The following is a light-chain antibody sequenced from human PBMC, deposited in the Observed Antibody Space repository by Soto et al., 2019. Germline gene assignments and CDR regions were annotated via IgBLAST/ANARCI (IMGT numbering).Light chain of an antibody. CDR2: GAA. CDR1: QTVSSSY. Sequence: EIVLTQSPGTLSLSPGERATLSCRASQTVSSSYLAWYQQKPGQAPRLLIYGAAIRATGIPDRFSGSGSGTDFTLTISRLEPEDFAVYYCQQYGSSPTTFGGGNKVEI. CDR3: QQYGSSPTT. J-gene: IGKJ4*01. V-gene: IGKV3-20*01.